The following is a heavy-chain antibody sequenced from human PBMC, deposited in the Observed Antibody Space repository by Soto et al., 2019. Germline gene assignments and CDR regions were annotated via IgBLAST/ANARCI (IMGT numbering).Heavy chain of an antibody. J-gene: IGHJ6*03. V-gene: IGHV4-39*01. CDR2: IYYSGST. CDR1: GGSISSSSYY. D-gene: IGHD3-9*01. CDR3: ARDKTSDILTGYYYYYYYYMDV. Sequence: SETLSLTCTVSGGSISSSSYYWGWIRQPPGKGLEWIGSIYYSGSTYYNPSLKSRVTISVDTSKNQFSLKLSSVTAADTAVYYCARDKTSDILTGYYYYYYYYMDVWGKGTTVTAP.